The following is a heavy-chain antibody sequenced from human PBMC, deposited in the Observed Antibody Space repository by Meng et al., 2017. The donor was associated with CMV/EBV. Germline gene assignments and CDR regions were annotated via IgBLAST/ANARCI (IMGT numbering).Heavy chain of an antibody. CDR3: ARDPTRNSSSWYGLNY. CDR1: GYTFTSYG. J-gene: IGHJ4*02. CDR2: INPSGGST. V-gene: IGHV1-46*01. D-gene: IGHD6-13*01. Sequence: ASVKVSCKASGYTFTSYGISWVRQAPGQGLEWMGIINPSGGSTSYAQKFQGRVTMTRDTSTSTVYMELSSLRSEDTAVYYCARDPTRNSSSWYGLNYWGQGTLVTVSS.